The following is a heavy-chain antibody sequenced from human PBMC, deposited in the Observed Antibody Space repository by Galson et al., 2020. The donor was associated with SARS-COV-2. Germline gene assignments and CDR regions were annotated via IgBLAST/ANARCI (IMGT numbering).Heavy chain of an antibody. J-gene: IGHJ4*02. V-gene: IGHV3-9*01. Sequence: SLKISCAASGFTFDDYAMHWVRQAPGKGLEWVSSITWNSKTIAYADSVKGRFTISRDNAKNSLYVQMNSLRVEDTAMYYCAKGPNSYSTAWFGIDYWGQGTLVTVSS. CDR1: GFTFDDYA. CDR3: AKGPNSYSTAWFGIDY. CDR2: ITWNSKTI. D-gene: IGHD3-10*01.